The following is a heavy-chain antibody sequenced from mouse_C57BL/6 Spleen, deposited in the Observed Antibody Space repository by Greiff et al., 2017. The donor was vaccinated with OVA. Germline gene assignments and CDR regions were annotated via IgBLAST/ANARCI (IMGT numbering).Heavy chain of an antibody. CDR2: IYPGDGDT. J-gene: IGHJ4*01. V-gene: IGHV1-82*01. Sequence: QVQLQQSGPELVKPGASVKISCKASGYAFSSSWMNWVKQRPGTGLEWIGRIYPGDGDTNYNGKFKGKATLTADKSSSTAYMQLSSLTSEDSAVYFCARRGYYDGYYSYAMDYWGQGTSVTVSS. D-gene: IGHD2-3*01. CDR1: GYAFSSSW. CDR3: ARRGYYDGYYSYAMDY.